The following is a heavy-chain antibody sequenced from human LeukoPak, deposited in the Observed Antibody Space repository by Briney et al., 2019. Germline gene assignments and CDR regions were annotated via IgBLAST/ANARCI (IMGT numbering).Heavy chain of an antibody. J-gene: IGHJ4*02. CDR1: GFTFSSYG. CDR3: ARDIPYYYDSSDVDY. D-gene: IGHD3-22*01. V-gene: IGHV3-23*01. CDR2: ISGSGGST. Sequence: PGGSLRLSCAASGFTFSSYGMSWVRQAPGKGLEWVSAISGSGGSTYYADSVKGRFTISRDNSKNTLYLQMNSLRAEDTAVYYCARDIPYYYDSSDVDYWGQGTLVTVSS.